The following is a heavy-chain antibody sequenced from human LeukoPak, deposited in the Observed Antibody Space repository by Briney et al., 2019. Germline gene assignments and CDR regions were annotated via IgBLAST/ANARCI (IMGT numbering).Heavy chain of an antibody. J-gene: IGHJ4*02. CDR1: GFTFTSYW. V-gene: IGHV3-7*03. CDR3: AKGTRIAAAGSFDY. Sequence: GSLRLSCAASGFTFTSYWMNWVRQAPGKGLEWVANINLDGSEEFYLESVRGRFTISRDNAKNSLYLQMNSLRAEDTALYYCAKGTRIAAAGSFDYWGQGTLVTVSS. D-gene: IGHD6-13*01. CDR2: INLDGSEE.